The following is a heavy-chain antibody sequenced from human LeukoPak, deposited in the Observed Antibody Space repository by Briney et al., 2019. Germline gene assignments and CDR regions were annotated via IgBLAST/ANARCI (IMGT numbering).Heavy chain of an antibody. CDR2: ISSSGSDI. V-gene: IGHV3-48*03. D-gene: IGHD6-19*01. J-gene: IGHJ6*02. CDR3: ASQKRSAWYYYYYGMNV. CDR1: GCTFSSYE. Sequence: GGSLRLSCAASGCTFSSYEMNWVRQAPGKGLEWVSYISSSGSDIYYADSVKGRFTISRDNAKNSLYLQMNSLRAEDTAVYYCASQKRSAWYYYYYGMNVWGQGTTVTVSS.